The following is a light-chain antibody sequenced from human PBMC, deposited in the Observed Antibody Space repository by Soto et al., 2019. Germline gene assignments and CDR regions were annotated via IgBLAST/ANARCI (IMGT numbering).Light chain of an antibody. J-gene: IGKJ3*01. V-gene: IGKV3-20*01. CDR3: HYLPSSPDFA. CDR1: QNVTSTY. CDR2: AAF. Sequence: VLTQSPGTLSLSPGERASLSCRASQNVTSTYLAWYQQRPGQPPRLLIYAAFSRATGVPDRFSASGSGTQFTLTITSLAPQDFAVYYCHYLPSSPDFALGPGPKVDI.